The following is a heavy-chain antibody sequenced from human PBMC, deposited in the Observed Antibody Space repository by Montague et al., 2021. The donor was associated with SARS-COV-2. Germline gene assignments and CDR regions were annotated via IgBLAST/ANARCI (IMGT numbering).Heavy chain of an antibody. CDR3: ASEFKNSYAMDV. CDR2: IFYSGTT. V-gene: IGHV4-39*07. Sequence: SETLSLTCTVSGGSISTTSYYWGWTRQPPGKGLEWIASIFYSGTTYYNPSLRSRVTISVQTSKNQFSLTVASVTAADTAIYYCASEFKNSYAMDVWGQGTTVIVTS. CDR1: GGSISTTSYY. J-gene: IGHJ6*02.